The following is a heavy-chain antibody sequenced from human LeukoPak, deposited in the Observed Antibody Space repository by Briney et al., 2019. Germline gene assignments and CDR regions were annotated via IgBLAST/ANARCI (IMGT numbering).Heavy chain of an antibody. CDR3: ATGDGYNFGY. J-gene: IGHJ4*02. V-gene: IGHV7-4-1*02. CDR2: INIYTGNP. CDR1: GYPFISYA. Sequence: PGASVKVSCKPSGYPFISYATDWVRQAPGEGLEWVGWINIYTGNPTYAQGFTGRFVFSLDPSVSTAYLQISRLQAEDTAVYYCATGDGYNFGYWGQGTLVTVSS. D-gene: IGHD5-24*01.